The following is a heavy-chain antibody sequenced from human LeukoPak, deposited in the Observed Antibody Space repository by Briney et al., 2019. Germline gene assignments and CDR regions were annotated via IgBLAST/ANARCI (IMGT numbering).Heavy chain of an antibody. D-gene: IGHD2-15*01. CDR2: INHSGST. V-gene: IGHV4-34*01. CDR3: ARGPWLRKKVGYCSGGSCYGGSWFDP. Sequence: YPSETLSLSCAVYGGSFSGYYWSWIRQPPGKGLEWIGEINHSGSTNYNASLKSRVTISVDTSKNQFSLKLSSVTAADTAVYYCARGPWLRKKVGYCSGGSCYGGSWFDPWGQGTLVTDSS. J-gene: IGHJ5*02. CDR1: GGSFSGYY.